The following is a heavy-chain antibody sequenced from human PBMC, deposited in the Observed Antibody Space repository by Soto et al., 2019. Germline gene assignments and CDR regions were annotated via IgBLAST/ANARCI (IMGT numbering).Heavy chain of an antibody. Sequence: PGGSPRLSCAASGFTFSRYEMNWVRQAPGKGLEWISYISTSGSTIYYADSVKGRFTISRDNAKNSLYLQMNSLRAEDTAVYYCARELAAAGSFDYWGQGTLITVSS. CDR1: GFTFSRYE. V-gene: IGHV3-48*03. CDR2: ISTSGSTI. J-gene: IGHJ4*02. CDR3: ARELAAAGSFDY. D-gene: IGHD6-13*01.